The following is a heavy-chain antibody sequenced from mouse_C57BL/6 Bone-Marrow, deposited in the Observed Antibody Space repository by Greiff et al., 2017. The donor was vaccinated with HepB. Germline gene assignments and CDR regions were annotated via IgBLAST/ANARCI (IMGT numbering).Heavy chain of an antibody. CDR3: TSDGYYFY. D-gene: IGHD2-3*01. CDR1: GFNIKDDY. J-gene: IGHJ2*01. Sequence: VQLKESGAELVRPGASVKLSCTASGFNIKDDYMHWVKQRPEQGLEWIGWIDPENGDTEYASKFQGKATITADTSSNTAYLQLSSLTSEDTAVYYCTSDGYYFYWGQGTTLTVSS. V-gene: IGHV14-4*01. CDR2: IDPENGDT.